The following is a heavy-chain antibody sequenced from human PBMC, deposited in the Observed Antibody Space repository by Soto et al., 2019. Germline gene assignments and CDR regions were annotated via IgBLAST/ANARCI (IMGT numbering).Heavy chain of an antibody. Sequence: VASVKVSCRAYRYSFQCSGIAWARQCPGQGPEWMGWISPYNGRTNYAQSINGRVVMTADISTRTVSLELRGLRSDDSAKYSCGRGRXXXYAMDXWXQGTTVTVLL. V-gene: IGHV1-18*01. CDR1: RYSFQCSG. D-gene: IGHD3-16*01. CDR3: GRGRXXXYAMDX. J-gene: IGHJ6*01. CDR2: ISPYNGRT.